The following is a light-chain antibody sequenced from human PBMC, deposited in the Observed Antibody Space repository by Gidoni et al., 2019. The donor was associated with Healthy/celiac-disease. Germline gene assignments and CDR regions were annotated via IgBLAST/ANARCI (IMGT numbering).Light chain of an antibody. V-gene: IGKV2-28*01. CDR1: QSLLHSNGYNY. CDR3: MQALQTPYT. J-gene: IGKJ2*01. Sequence: DIVMTQSPLSLPVTPGEPASISCRSSQSLLHSNGYNYLDWYLQKPGQSPQFLIYLGANRASGGPDRFSGSGSGTDFTLKISRVEAEEVGVYYCMQALQTPYTFGQGTKLEIK. CDR2: LGA.